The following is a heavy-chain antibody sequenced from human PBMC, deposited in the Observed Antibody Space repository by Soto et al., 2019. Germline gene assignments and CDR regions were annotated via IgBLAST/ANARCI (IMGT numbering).Heavy chain of an antibody. D-gene: IGHD2-8*02. V-gene: IGHV4-34*01. CDR1: GGSFSVYY. J-gene: IGHJ4*02. CDR2: INHSGST. Sequence: PSETLSLTCDVYGGSFSVYYWSWIRQPPGKGLEWIGEINHSGSTNYNPSLKSRVTISVDTSKNQFSLKLSSVTAADTAAYYCARDKITGLFDYWGRGTLVT. CDR3: ARDKITGLFDY.